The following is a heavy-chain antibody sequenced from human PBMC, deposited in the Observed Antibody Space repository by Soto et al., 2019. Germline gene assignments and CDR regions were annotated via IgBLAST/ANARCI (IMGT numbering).Heavy chain of an antibody. J-gene: IGHJ6*02. Sequence: GGSLRLSCAASGFTFDDYTMHWVRQAPGKGLEWVSLISWDGGSTYYADSVKGRFTISRDNSKNSLYLQMNSLRTEDTALYYCAKDMSAYSSSWTPNYYYGMDVWGQGTTVTVSS. CDR1: GFTFDDYT. CDR2: ISWDGGST. D-gene: IGHD6-13*01. V-gene: IGHV3-43*01. CDR3: AKDMSAYSSSWTPNYYYGMDV.